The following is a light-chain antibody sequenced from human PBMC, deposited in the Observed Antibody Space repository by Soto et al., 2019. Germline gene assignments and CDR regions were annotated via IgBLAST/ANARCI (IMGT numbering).Light chain of an antibody. Sequence: DIQMTQSPSTLSASVGDRVTITCRASQTIGYWLAWYQKKPGKAPELLIYKASHLESGVSSRFSAGGSGTEFTLTITSLQPDDFATYYCEQYNSLSTLGQGTKVDVK. CDR1: QTIGYW. J-gene: IGKJ1*01. CDR2: KAS. CDR3: EQYNSLST. V-gene: IGKV1-5*03.